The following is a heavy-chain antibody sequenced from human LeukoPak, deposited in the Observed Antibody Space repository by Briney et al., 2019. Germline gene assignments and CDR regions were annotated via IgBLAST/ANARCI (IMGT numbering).Heavy chain of an antibody. J-gene: IGHJ6*02. D-gene: IGHD3-9*01. V-gene: IGHV1-46*01. CDR1: GYTFTSYY. Sequence: ASVKVSCKASGYTFTSYYMHWVRQAPGQGLEWMGIIKPSGGSTSYAQKFQGRVTMTRDTSTSTVYMELSSLRSEDTAVYYCAREPHRGDFDWLFPHYYYYGMDVWGQGTTVTVSS. CDR2: IKPSGGST. CDR3: AREPHRGDFDWLFPHYYYYGMDV.